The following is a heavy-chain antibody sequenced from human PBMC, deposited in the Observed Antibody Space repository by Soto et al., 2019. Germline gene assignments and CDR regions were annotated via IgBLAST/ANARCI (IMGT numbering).Heavy chain of an antibody. Sequence: GGSLRISCAASGFTFSSYGMHWVRQAPGKGLEWVAVISYDGSNKYYAESVKGRFTISRENSKNTLYLQMNRLKAGETAVYKLSKWGAKGPDYYYGMDAWGQGTLFTVSS. CDR3: SKWGAKGPDYYYGMDA. CDR2: ISYDGSNK. D-gene: IGHD3-9*01. J-gene: IGHJ5*02. V-gene: IGHV3-30*18. CDR1: GFTFSSYG.